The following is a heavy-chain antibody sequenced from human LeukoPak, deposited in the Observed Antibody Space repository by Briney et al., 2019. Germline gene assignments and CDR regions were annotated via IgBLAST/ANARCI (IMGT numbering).Heavy chain of an antibody. CDR2: MNPNSGNT. J-gene: IGHJ4*02. V-gene: IGHV1-8*03. CDR1: GYTFTSYD. D-gene: IGHD6-13*01. CDR3: EVRVQAAGTFDY. Sequence: ASVKVSCKASGYTFTSYDINWVRQATGQGLEWMGWMNPNSGNTGYAQKFQGRVTITRNTSMSTAYMELSSLRSEDTAVYYCEVRVQAAGTFDYWGQGTLVTVSS.